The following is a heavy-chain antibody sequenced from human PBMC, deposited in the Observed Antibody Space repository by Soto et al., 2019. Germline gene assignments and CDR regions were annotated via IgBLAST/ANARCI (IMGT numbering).Heavy chain of an antibody. V-gene: IGHV3-48*02. CDR3: ATGSGNGSGY. CDR2: ISSGSRTI. D-gene: IGHD3-10*01. J-gene: IGHJ4*02. CDR1: GFTFSTHT. Sequence: EVQLVESGGSLVQPGGSLRLSCAASGFTFSTHTMNWVRQAPGKGLEWLSYISSGSRTIYYADSVMGRFTISRDNAQNSLYLQMHSLRDEVTAVYYCATGSGNGSGYWGQGTLVTVSS.